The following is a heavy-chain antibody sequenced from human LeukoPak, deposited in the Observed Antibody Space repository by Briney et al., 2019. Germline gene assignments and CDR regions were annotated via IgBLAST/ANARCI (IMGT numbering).Heavy chain of an antibody. D-gene: IGHD6-13*01. Sequence: ASVKVSCKASGYTFTGYYMHWVRQAPGQGLEWMGWINPNSGGTNYAQKFQGRVTMTRDTSISTAYMELSRLRSDDPAVYYCARRASRGDYYMDVWGKGTTVTVSS. J-gene: IGHJ6*03. CDR1: GYTFTGYY. V-gene: IGHV1-2*02. CDR2: INPNSGGT. CDR3: ARRASRGDYYMDV.